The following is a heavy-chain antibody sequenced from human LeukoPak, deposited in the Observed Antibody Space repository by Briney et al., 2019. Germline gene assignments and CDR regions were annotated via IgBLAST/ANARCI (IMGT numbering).Heavy chain of an antibody. CDR1: GGSIRSGGYY. D-gene: IGHD6-6*01. Sequence: SETLSLTCTVSGGSIRSGGYYWSWIRQPPGKGLEWIVEINHSGSTNYNPSLKSRVTISLDTSKNQFSLKLRSVTAADTAVYYCAREEAWSSSSLGGFDPWGQGTLVTVSS. V-gene: IGHV4-39*07. CDR3: AREEAWSSSSLGGFDP. J-gene: IGHJ5*02. CDR2: INHSGST.